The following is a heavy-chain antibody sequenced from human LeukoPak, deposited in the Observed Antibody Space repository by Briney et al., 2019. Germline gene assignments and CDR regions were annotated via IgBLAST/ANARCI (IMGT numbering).Heavy chain of an antibody. J-gene: IGHJ5*02. D-gene: IGHD5-24*01. CDR1: GGTFSSYA. CDR3: ARVGPDGYSNDYNWFDP. V-gene: IGHV1-69*05. CDR2: IIPIFGTA. Sequence: GASVKVSCKASGGTFSSYAISWVRQAPGQGLEWMGGIIPIFGTANYAQKFQGRVTITTDESTSTAYMELSSLRSEDTAVYYCARVGPDGYSNDYNWFDPWGQGTLVTVSS.